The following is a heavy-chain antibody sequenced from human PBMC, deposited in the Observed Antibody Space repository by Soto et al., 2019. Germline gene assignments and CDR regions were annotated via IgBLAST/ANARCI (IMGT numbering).Heavy chain of an antibody. V-gene: IGHV1-18*04. Sequence: ASVKVSCKASGYTFTSYGISWVRQAPGQGLEWMGWISAYNGNTNYAQKLQGRVTMTTDTSTSTAYMELRSLRSDDTAVYYCARDLPWYSSSWYLDCYYYGMDVWGQGTTVTVSS. CDR2: ISAYNGNT. CDR3: ARDLPWYSSSWYLDCYYYGMDV. CDR1: GYTFTSYG. D-gene: IGHD6-13*01. J-gene: IGHJ6*02.